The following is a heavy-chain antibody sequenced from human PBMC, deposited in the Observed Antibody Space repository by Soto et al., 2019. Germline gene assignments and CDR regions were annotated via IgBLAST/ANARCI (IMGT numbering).Heavy chain of an antibody. CDR3: ARGEKHIFWSGPYYFDY. J-gene: IGHJ4*02. D-gene: IGHD3-3*01. Sequence: PSETLSLTCTVSGGSISSGDYYWSWIRQPPGKGLEWIGYIYYSGSTYYNPSLKSRVTISVDTSKNQFSLKLSSVTAADTAVYYCARGEKHIFWSGPYYFDYWGQGTLVTVSS. CDR1: GGSISSGDYY. V-gene: IGHV4-30-4*01. CDR2: IYYSGST.